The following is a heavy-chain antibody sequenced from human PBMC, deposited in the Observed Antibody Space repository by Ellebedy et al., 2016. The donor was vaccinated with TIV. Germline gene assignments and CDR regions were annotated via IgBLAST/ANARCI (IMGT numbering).Heavy chain of an antibody. Sequence: SETLSLTXEVDTVSFSGYYWAWIRQPPGKGLEWIGDINHRGATKYISSLQSRVTISLDTSKKQLSLNITSMTVADTAFYFCASGSMVRGLAAWGQGTLVTVSS. CDR3: ASGSMVRGLAA. CDR2: INHRGAT. J-gene: IGHJ5*02. V-gene: IGHV4-34*01. CDR1: TVSFSGYY. D-gene: IGHD3-10*01.